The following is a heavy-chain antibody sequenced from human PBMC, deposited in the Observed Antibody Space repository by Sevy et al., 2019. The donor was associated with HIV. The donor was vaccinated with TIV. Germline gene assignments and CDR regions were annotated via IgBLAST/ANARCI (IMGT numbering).Heavy chain of an antibody. V-gene: IGHV4-39*01. CDR3: ARHTSYISGDC. D-gene: IGHD2-21*01. J-gene: IGHJ4*02. CDR1: GGSISSYSYY. CDR2: VYYSGRT. Sequence: SETLSLTCTVSGGSISSYSYYWGWIRQPPGKGLEWIGRVYYSGRTYYNPSLGSRVTISVDTSKNQFSLKLSSVTAADTAVYYCARHTSYISGDCWGQGTLVTVSS.